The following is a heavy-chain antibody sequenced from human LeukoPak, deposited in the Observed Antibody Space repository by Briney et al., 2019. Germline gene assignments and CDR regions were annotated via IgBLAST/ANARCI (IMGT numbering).Heavy chain of an antibody. Sequence: PGGSLRLSCAASGFTFRNYWMHWVRQAPGKGLVWVSRISRDGATTHYAGSVKGRFTISRDNAKNMVYLQMDSLSAEDTAVYYCARDRGTAMPGGAFDIWGQGTMVTVSS. D-gene: IGHD5-18*01. CDR2: ISRDGATT. J-gene: IGHJ3*02. CDR1: GFTFRNYW. V-gene: IGHV3-74*01. CDR3: ARDRGTAMPGGAFDI.